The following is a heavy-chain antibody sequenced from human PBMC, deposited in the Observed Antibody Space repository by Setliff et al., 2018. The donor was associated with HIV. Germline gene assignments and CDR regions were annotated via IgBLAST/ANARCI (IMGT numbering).Heavy chain of an antibody. J-gene: IGHJ1*01. CDR1: GDTFTTYD. CDR3: ATIREYYYDSSGQEYFQH. Sequence: ASVKVSCKASGDTFTTYDINWVRQATGQGPEWIGWMNTNSGNTGYAQKFQVRVTMTRNTSISTAYMDLSSLRSEDTAVYYCATIREYYYDSSGQEYFQHWGHGTLVTVSS. D-gene: IGHD3-22*01. V-gene: IGHV1-8*02. CDR2: MNTNSGNT.